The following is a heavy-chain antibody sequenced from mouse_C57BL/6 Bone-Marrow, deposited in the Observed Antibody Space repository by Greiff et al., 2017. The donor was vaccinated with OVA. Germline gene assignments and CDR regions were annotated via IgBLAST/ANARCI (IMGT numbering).Heavy chain of an antibody. CDR1: GYTFTSYW. J-gene: IGHJ4*01. V-gene: IGHV1-5*01. CDR2: IYPGNSDT. D-gene: IGHD4-1*01. CDR3: TRWLLTAYAMDY. Sequence: EVQLQQSGTVLARPGASVKMSCKTSGYTFTSYWMHWVKQRPGQGLEWIGAIYPGNSDTSYNQKFKGKAKLTAVTSASTAYMELSSLTNEDSAVYYCTRWLLTAYAMDYWGQGTSVTVSS.